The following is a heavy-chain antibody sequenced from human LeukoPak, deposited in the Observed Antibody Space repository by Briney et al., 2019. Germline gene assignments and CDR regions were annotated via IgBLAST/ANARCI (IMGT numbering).Heavy chain of an antibody. V-gene: IGHV1-18*01. CDR1: GYTFTSYG. J-gene: IGHJ4*02. CDR2: ISAYNGNT. CDR3: ARAFGGVIVDPHFDY. D-gene: IGHD3-16*02. Sequence: ASVKVSCKASGYTFTSYGISWVRQAPGQGLEWMGWISAYNGNTNYAQKLQGRGTMTTDTSTSTAYMELRSLRSDDTAVYYCARAFGGVIVDPHFDYWGQGTLVTVSS.